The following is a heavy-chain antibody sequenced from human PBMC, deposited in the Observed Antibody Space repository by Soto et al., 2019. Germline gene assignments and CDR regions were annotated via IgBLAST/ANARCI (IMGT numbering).Heavy chain of an antibody. Sequence: SETLSLTCTVSGGSISSYYWSWIRQPPGKGLEWIGYIYYSGSTNYNPSLKSRVTISVDTSKNQFSLKLSSVTAADTAVYYCARGLAGTNWYFDLWGRGTLVTVS. D-gene: IGHD6-19*01. V-gene: IGHV4-59*01. CDR3: ARGLAGTNWYFDL. J-gene: IGHJ2*01. CDR2: IYYSGST. CDR1: GGSISSYY.